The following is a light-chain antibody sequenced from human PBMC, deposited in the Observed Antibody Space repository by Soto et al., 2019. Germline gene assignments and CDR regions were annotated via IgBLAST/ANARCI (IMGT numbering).Light chain of an antibody. J-gene: IGKJ5*01. CDR3: QQRSNWPPIT. Sequence: IVLTQSPGTLSLSHGERATLSCRASQSVSSYLAWYQQKPGQAPRLLIYDASNRATGIPARFSGSGSGTDFTLTISSLEPEDFAVYYCQQRSNWPPITFGQGTRLEIK. V-gene: IGKV3-11*01. CDR2: DAS. CDR1: QSVSSY.